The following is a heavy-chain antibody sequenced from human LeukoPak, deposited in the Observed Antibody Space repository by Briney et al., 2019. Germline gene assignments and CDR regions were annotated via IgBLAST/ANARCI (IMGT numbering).Heavy chain of an antibody. CDR1: GGSISSGGYS. D-gene: IGHD6-13*01. CDR2: IYHSGST. Sequence: SETLSLTCAVSGGSISSGGYSWSWIRQPPGKGLEWIGYIYHSGSTYYNPSLKSRVTISVDTSKNQFSLKLSSVTAADTAVYYCARVTAAGRVHDAFDIWGQGTMVTVSS. CDR3: ARVTAAGRVHDAFDI. J-gene: IGHJ3*02. V-gene: IGHV4-30-2*01.